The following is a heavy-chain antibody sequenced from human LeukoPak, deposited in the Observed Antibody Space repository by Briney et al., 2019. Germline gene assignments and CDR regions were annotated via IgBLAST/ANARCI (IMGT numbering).Heavy chain of an antibody. CDR2: IKSKTDGGTT. D-gene: IGHD1-26*01. CDR3: ITERVGAALGY. Sequence: GGSLRLSCAASGLTFNNAWLSWVRQAPVKGLEWVGRIKSKTDGGTTDYAAHVKGRFTISRDDSKNTLYLQMNNLKTEDTAVYYCITERVGAALGYWGQGTLVTVSS. J-gene: IGHJ4*02. V-gene: IGHV3-15*01. CDR1: GLTFNNAW.